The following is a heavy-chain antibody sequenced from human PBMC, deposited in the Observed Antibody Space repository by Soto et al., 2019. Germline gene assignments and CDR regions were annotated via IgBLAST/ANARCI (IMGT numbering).Heavy chain of an antibody. J-gene: IGHJ6*02. D-gene: IGHD2-2*01. CDR2: MNPNSGNT. V-gene: IGHV1-8*01. Sequence: VASVKVSCKASGYTFTSYDINWVRQATGQGLEWMGWMNPNSGNTDYAQKFQGRVTMTRNTSISTAYMELSSLRSEDTAVYYCARVVVPDYYYGMDVWGQGTTVTVSS. CDR3: ARVVVPDYYYGMDV. CDR1: GYTFTSYD.